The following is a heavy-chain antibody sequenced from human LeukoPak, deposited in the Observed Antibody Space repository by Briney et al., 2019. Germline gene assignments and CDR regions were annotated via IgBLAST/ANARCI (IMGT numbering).Heavy chain of an antibody. J-gene: IGHJ2*01. CDR1: GFTFSRNG. CDR3: ARDLLYSGSYSWYFDL. V-gene: IGHV3-33*01. Sequence: PGGSLRLSCAASGFTFSRNGMHWVRQAPGKGLEWVALIYYDGSNKYYVDSEKGRFTISRDNSKNMLYLQMNSLRAEDTAVYYCARDLLYSGSYSWYFDLWGRGIPVTVSS. D-gene: IGHD1-26*01. CDR2: IYYDGSNK.